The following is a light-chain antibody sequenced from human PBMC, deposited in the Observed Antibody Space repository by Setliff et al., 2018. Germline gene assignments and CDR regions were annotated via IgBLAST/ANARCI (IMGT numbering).Light chain of an antibody. CDR2: SNN. Sequence: QSALTQPPSASGTPGQRVTISCSGSSSNIGSNTVNWYQQLPGTAPKLLIYSNNQRPSGVPDRFSGSKSGTSASLAISGLQSEDEADYYCAAWGDSLNGRVFGTGTKVTVL. J-gene: IGLJ1*01. CDR3: AAWGDSLNGRV. V-gene: IGLV1-44*01. CDR1: SSNIGSNT.